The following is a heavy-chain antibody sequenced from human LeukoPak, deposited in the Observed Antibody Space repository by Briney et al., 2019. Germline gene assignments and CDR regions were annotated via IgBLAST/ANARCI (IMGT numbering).Heavy chain of an antibody. CDR1: GGSFSGYY. D-gene: IGHD3-22*01. J-gene: IGHJ4*02. CDR2: IYYSGST. V-gene: IGHV4-34*01. Sequence: SETLSLTRAVYGGSFSGYYWSWIRQPPGKGLEWIGSIYYSGSTYYNPSLKSRVTISVDTSKNQFSLKLSSVTAADTAVYYCARDNDSSGRDYWGQGTLVTVSS. CDR3: ARDNDSSGRDY.